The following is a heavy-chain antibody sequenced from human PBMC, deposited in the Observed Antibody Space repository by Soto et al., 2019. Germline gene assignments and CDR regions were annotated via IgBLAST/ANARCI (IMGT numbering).Heavy chain of an antibody. Sequence: GALRLSCAASGFTFSSYAMSWVRQAPVKGLEWVSAISGSGGSTYYADSVKGRFTISRDNSKNTLYLQMNSLRAEDTAVYYCAKELSFSSGWTEFDYWGQGTLVTVSS. CDR1: GFTFSSYA. J-gene: IGHJ4*02. CDR2: ISGSGGST. CDR3: AKELSFSSGWTEFDY. V-gene: IGHV3-23*01. D-gene: IGHD6-19*01.